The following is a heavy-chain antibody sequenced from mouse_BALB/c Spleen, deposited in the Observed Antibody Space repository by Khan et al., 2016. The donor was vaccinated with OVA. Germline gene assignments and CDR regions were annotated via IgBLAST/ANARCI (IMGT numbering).Heavy chain of an antibody. CDR1: GYTFTDYN. V-gene: IGHV1S29*02. Sequence: IQLVQSGPEVVKPGASVKMSCKASGYTFTDYNMDWVKQSHGKSLEWIGYIFPNNGDSGYNQKFKTKATLTVDHSSSTAYMELRSLTSEDVAIYDCVRSGYGSFAFWGQGTLVTVSA. J-gene: IGHJ3*01. D-gene: IGHD2-2*01. CDR2: IFPNNGDS. CDR3: VRSGYGSFAF.